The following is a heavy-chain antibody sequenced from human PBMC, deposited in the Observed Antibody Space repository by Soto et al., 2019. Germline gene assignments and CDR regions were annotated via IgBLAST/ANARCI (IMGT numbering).Heavy chain of an antibody. CDR1: GASMNSSDW. CDR2: INHSGST. V-gene: IGHV4-4*02. CDR3: ARGDRGQWLVPFRGRWFDP. J-gene: IGHJ5*02. D-gene: IGHD6-19*01. Sequence: PSETLSLTCAVSGASMNSSDWWSWIRQPPGKGLEWIGEINHSGSTNYNPSLKSRVTISVDTSKNQFSLKLSSVTAADTAVYYCARGDRGQWLVPFRGRWFDPWGQGTLVTVSS.